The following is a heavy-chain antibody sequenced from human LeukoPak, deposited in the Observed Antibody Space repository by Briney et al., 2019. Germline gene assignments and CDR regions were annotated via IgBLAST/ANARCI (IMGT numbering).Heavy chain of an antibody. V-gene: IGHV3-23*01. CDR2: ISGSGGST. Sequence: PGGSLRLSCAASGFTFSTYAMSWVRQAPGKGLEWVSAISGSGGSTYYADSVKGRFTISRDNSKSTLYLQMDSLRAEDTAVYYCAKSWDWNDEGKYFDCWGQGTLVTVSS. CDR3: AKSWDWNDEGKYFDC. D-gene: IGHD1-1*01. J-gene: IGHJ4*02. CDR1: GFTFSTYA.